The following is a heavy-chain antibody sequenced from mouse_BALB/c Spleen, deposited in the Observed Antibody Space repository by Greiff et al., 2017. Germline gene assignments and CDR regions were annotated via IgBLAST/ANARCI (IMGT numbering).Heavy chain of an antibody. Sequence: QVQLQQSGPELVKPGASVKISCKASGYTFTDYYINWVKQKPGQGLESIGWIYPGSGNTKYNEKFKGKATLTVDTSSSTAYMQLSSLTSEDTAVYFCAREVFAYWGQGTLVTVSA. CDR3: AREVFAY. CDR1: GYTFTDYY. V-gene: IGHV1-84*02. J-gene: IGHJ3*01. CDR2: IYPGSGNT.